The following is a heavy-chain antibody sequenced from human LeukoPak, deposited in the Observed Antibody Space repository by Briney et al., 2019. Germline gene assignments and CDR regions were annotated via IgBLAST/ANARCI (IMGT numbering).Heavy chain of an antibody. CDR3: ARVVRFGVPTVIGLTYMDV. J-gene: IGHJ6*03. CDR1: GFTFSSYN. V-gene: IGHV3-21*01. D-gene: IGHD3-10*01. CDR2: ISSSSSYI. Sequence: GGSLRLSCAASGFTFSSYNMNWVRQAPGKGLEWVSSISSSSSYIYYADSVKGRFIISRDNAKGSLYLQMNSLRAEDTAVYYCARVVRFGVPTVIGLTYMDVWGEGTTVTISS.